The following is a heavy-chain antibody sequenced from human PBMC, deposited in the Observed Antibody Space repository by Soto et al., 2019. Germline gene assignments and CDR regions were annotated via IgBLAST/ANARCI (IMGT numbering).Heavy chain of an antibody. CDR3: ARLTLSDATFDY. V-gene: IGHV4-39*01. Sequence: SETLSLTCTVSGGSISSSSYYWGWIRQPPGKGLEWIGSIYYSGSTYYNPSLKSRVTISVDTSKNQFSLKLSSVTAADTAVYYCARLTLSDATFDYWGQGTLVTVSS. CDR1: GGSISSSSYY. CDR2: IYYSGST. J-gene: IGHJ4*02. D-gene: IGHD3-16*01.